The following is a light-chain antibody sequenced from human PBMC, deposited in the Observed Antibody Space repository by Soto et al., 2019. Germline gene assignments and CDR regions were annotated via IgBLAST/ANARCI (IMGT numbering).Light chain of an antibody. CDR1: QDISSY. Sequence: DIQMTQSPSSVSASVGDRGTITCQASQDISSYLNWYQQKPGKAPKLLIYDASNLETGVPSRFSGSGSGTDFAFTISSLQPEDIATYYFQQYDNLPLTCGGGTKWIS. J-gene: IGKJ4*01. CDR2: DAS. V-gene: IGKV1-33*01. CDR3: QQYDNLPLT.